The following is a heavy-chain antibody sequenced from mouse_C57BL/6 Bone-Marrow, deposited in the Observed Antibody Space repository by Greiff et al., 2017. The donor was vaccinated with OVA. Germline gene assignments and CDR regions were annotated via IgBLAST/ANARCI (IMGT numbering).Heavy chain of an antibody. V-gene: IGHV1-55*01. Sequence: QVQLQQPGAELVKPGASVKMSCKASGYTFTSYWITWVKQRPGQGLEWIGDIYPGSGSTNYNEKFKSKATLTVDTSSSTAYMQLSSLTSEDSAVYYSARRIYGNYYAMDYWGQGTSVTVSS. D-gene: IGHD2-1*01. J-gene: IGHJ4*01. CDR3: ARRIYGNYYAMDY. CDR1: GYTFTSYW. CDR2: IYPGSGST.